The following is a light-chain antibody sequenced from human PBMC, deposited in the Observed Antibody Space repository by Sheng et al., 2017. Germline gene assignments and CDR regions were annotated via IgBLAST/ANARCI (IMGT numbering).Light chain of an antibody. CDR3: QQSGT. Sequence: DIQMTQSPSSVSASVGDRVTITCRASQDVGTYLAWYQQAPGKAPNLLISAVSTLQSGVPSRFSGRGSGTEFTLTIRSLQPDDFATYYCQQSGTFGQGTKVEIK. V-gene: IGKV1-12*01. CDR1: QDVGTY. CDR2: AVS. J-gene: IGKJ1*01.